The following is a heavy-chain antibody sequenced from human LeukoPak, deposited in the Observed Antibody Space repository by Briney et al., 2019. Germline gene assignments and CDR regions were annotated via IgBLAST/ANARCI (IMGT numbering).Heavy chain of an antibody. CDR2: ISSTAVTI. CDR3: ARSKWLNWLDP. J-gene: IGHJ5*02. CDR1: GFTFSDYY. D-gene: IGHD5-12*01. Sequence: GGSLRLSCAASGFTFSDYYMTWIRQAPGKGLEWVSYISSTAVTIYYADSVKGRFTISRDNARDTLYLQMNSLRADDTAVYYCARSKWLNWLDPWGQGTPVTVSS. V-gene: IGHV3-11*01.